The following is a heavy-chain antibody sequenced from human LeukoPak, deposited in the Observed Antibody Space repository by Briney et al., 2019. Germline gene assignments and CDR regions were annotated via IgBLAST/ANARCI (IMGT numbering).Heavy chain of an antibody. CDR3: ARAYSSSSPIDY. J-gene: IGHJ4*02. CDR2: IYTSGST. D-gene: IGHD6-6*01. CDR1: GGSINNYY. V-gene: IGHV4-4*07. Sequence: TSETLSLTCTVSGGSINNYYWSWIRQPAGKGLEWIGRIYTSGSTNYNPSLKSRVTISVDTSKNQFSLKVSSVTAADTAVYYCARAYSSSSPIDYWGQGTLVTVSS.